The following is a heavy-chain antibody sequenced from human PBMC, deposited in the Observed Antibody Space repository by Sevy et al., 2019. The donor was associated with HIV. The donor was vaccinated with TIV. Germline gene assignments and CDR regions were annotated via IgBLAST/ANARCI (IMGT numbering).Heavy chain of an antibody. V-gene: IGHV3-30-3*01. CDR2: VSSDGGRT. Sequence: GGSLRLSCVASGFDFNTYAMHWVRQAPGKGLEWLAIVSSDGGRTYYADSVKGRFTISRDNSVDTLFLQLNSLKTDDTAVYFCVREEVQSRNIRYGGGENCFYNSFDPWGQGTLVTVSS. CDR3: VREEVQSRNIRYGGGENCFYNSFDP. CDR1: GFDFNTYA. J-gene: IGHJ5*02. D-gene: IGHD2-21*01.